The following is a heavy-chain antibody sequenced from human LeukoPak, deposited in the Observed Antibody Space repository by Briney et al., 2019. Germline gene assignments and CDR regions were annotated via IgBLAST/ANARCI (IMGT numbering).Heavy chain of an antibody. D-gene: IGHD2-2*01. CDR2: IHHSGHT. CDR3: ARYCSSTSCPFYY. CDR1: GDSVISGTSF. V-gene: IGHV4-31*03. J-gene: IGHJ4*02. Sequence: SQTLSLTCTVSGDSVISGTSFWGWIRQHPGKGLEWVGYIHHSGHTYDNPSLQSRVIISMDKSKNQFSLKLNSVTAADTAGFYCARYCSSTSCPFYYWGQGALGTGSS.